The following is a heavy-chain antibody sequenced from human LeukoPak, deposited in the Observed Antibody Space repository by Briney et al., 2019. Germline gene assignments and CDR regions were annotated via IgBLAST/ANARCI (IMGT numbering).Heavy chain of an antibody. D-gene: IGHD6-13*01. Sequence: GGSLRLSCAASGFTFSTYGMHWVRQAPGKGLEWVSYVSISSSTIYCADSVKGRFTISRDNAKNSLYLQMNSLRADDTAVYYCARGKGSSSGRAFDIWGQGTTVTVSS. CDR3: ARGKGSSSGRAFDI. CDR1: GFTFSTYG. V-gene: IGHV3-48*04. J-gene: IGHJ3*02. CDR2: VSISSSTI.